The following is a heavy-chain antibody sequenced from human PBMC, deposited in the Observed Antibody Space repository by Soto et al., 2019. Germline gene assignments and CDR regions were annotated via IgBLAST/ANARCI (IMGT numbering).Heavy chain of an antibody. V-gene: IGHV3-33*01. Sequence: PGGSLRLSCAASGFTFSSYGMHWVRQAPGKGLEWVAVIWYDGSNKYYADSVKGRFTISRDNSKNTLYLQMNSLRAEDTAVYYCARDFSAARPYYYYGMDVWGQGTTVTVSS. J-gene: IGHJ6*02. D-gene: IGHD6-6*01. CDR3: ARDFSAARPYYYYGMDV. CDR2: IWYDGSNK. CDR1: GFTFSSYG.